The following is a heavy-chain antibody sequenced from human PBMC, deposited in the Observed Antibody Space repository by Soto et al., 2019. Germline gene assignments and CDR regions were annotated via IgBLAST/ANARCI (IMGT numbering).Heavy chain of an antibody. V-gene: IGHV4-59*01. CDR1: VGSITVYE. Sequence: XTLSLPCTVSVGSITVYEWSWIRQSPGKGLEWIGCSYYTGATNYNPSLKSRVTISVDTSKNQFSLTMSSATAADKAVYYCARERTPRTGFDYWGPGTLHTVSS. CDR2: SYYTGAT. J-gene: IGHJ4*02. CDR3: ARERTPRTGFDY. D-gene: IGHD7-27*01.